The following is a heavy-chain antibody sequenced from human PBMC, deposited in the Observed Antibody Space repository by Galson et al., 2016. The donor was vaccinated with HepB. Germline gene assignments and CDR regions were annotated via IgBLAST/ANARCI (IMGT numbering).Heavy chain of an antibody. D-gene: IGHD6-13*01. J-gene: IGHJ4*02. Sequence: SLRLSCAASGFSFINACMSWVRQAPGKGLEWVGRIKSQSAGAATDYAAPLKGSFTISIDNSKNTLYLQIDSLKTEDTAIYYCTRPSWTHGLDSCVQATMVTVSS. CDR3: TRPSWTHGLDS. CDR1: GFSFINAC. CDR2: IKSQSAGAAT. V-gene: IGHV3-15*01.